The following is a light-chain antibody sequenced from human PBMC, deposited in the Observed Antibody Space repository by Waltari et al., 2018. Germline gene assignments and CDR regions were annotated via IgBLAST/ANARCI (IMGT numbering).Light chain of an antibody. V-gene: IGLV4-69*01. CDR1: SGHSTNV. Sequence: QLVLTQSPSASASLGASVKLTCTLSSGHSTNVIAWLQNRPEKGPRYLMKVNSDGSHSKGDEIPDRLSGSSSGGGRDLAISRRQSGDEADYYCQTGGHGTWVFGGGTELTVL. J-gene: IGLJ3*02. CDR2: VNSDGSH. CDR3: QTGGHGTWV.